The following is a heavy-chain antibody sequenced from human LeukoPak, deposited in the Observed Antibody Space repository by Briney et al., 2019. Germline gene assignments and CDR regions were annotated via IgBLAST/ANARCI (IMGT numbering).Heavy chain of an antibody. D-gene: IGHD2-15*01. CDR1: GGSISSYY. CDR2: IYYSGST. V-gene: IGHV4-59*01. J-gene: IGHJ3*02. CDR3: ARDIHCSGGSCYPNDAFDI. Sequence: SETLSLTXTVSGGSISSYYWSWIRQPPGKGLEWIGYIYYSGSTNYNPSLKSRATISVDTSKNQFSLKLSSVTAADTAVYYCARDIHCSGGSCYPNDAFDIWGQGTMVTVSS.